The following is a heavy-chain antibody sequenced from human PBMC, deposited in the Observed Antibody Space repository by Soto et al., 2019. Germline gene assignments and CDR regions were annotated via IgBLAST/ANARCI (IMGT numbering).Heavy chain of an antibody. CDR3: AKDLLRYFDWLFDY. V-gene: IGHV3-23*01. CDR2: ISGSGGST. D-gene: IGHD3-9*01. J-gene: IGHJ4*02. Sequence: GGSLRLSCAASGFTFSSYAMSWVREAPGKGLEWVSAISGSGGSTYYADSVKGRFTISRDNSKNTLYLQMNSLRAEDTAVYYCAKDLLRYFDWLFDYWGQGTLVTVSS. CDR1: GFTFSSYA.